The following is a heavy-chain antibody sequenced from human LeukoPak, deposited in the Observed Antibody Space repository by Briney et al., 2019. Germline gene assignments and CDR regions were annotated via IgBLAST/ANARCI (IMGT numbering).Heavy chain of an antibody. V-gene: IGHV4-34*01. J-gene: IGHJ4*02. CDR2: INHSGST. Sequence: SETLSLTCAVYGGSFSGYYWSWIRQPPGKGLEWIGEINHSGSTYYNPSLKSRVTISVDRSKNQFSLKLSSVTAADTAVYYCARGLGIKSTYYFDYWGQGTLVTVSS. CDR3: ARGLGIKSTYYFDY. D-gene: IGHD7-27*01. CDR1: GGSFSGYY.